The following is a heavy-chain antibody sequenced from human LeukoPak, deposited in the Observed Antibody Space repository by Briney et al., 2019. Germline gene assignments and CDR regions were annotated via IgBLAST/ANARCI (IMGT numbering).Heavy chain of an antibody. CDR3: ARANYDFWSGSPTYYYYYYMDV. J-gene: IGHJ6*03. CDR2: IKQHGSEK. CDR1: GFTFSTYW. D-gene: IGHD3-3*01. V-gene: IGHV3-7*01. Sequence: GGSLRLSCAASGFTFSTYWMSWGRQAPGKGLEWVANIKQHGSEKYYVDSVKGRFTISRDNAKNSLYLQMNSLRAEDTAVYYCARANYDFWSGSPTYYYYYYMDVWGKGTTVTVSS.